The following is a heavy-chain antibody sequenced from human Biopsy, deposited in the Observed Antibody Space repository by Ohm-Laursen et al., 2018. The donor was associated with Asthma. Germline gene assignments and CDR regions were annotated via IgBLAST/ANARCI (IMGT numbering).Heavy chain of an antibody. CDR2: ILSDGRDK. CDR3: AKDRLLINSAYYFDY. Sequence: SLRLSCTASGFTFSSYGMHWVRQAPGKGLEWVAVILSDGRDKYYADSVKGRFTISRDNSKNTLYLHMHSLRAEDTAVYFCAKDRLLINSAYYFDYWGQGTLVTVSS. CDR1: GFTFSSYG. D-gene: IGHD5-12*01. J-gene: IGHJ4*02. V-gene: IGHV3-30*18.